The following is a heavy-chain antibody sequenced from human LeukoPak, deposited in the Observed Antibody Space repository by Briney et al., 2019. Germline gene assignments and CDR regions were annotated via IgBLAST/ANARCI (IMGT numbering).Heavy chain of an antibody. D-gene: IGHD5-18*01. CDR3: VRAVVGYSYGYFDY. V-gene: IGHV4-59*01. CDR1: GGSISSYY. CDR2: ICYSGST. Sequence: PSETLSLTCTVSGGSISSYYWSWIRQPPGKGLEWIGYICYSGSTNYNPSLKSRVTISVDTSKNQFSLKLSSVTAADTAVYYCVRAVVGYSYGYFDYWGQGTLVTVSS. J-gene: IGHJ4*02.